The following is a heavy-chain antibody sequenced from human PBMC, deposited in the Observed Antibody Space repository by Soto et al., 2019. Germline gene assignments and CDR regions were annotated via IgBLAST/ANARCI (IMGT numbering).Heavy chain of an antibody. CDR3: ARVLTVHDAFDI. D-gene: IGHD1-1*01. CDR1: GGTFSSYA. V-gene: IGHV1-69*13. J-gene: IGHJ3*02. CDR2: IIPIFGTA. Sequence: SVKVSCKASGGTFSSYAISWVRQAPGQGLEWMGGIIPIFGTANYAQKFQGRVTITADESTSTAYMELSSLRSEDTAVYYCARVLTVHDAFDIWGQGTMVTVSS.